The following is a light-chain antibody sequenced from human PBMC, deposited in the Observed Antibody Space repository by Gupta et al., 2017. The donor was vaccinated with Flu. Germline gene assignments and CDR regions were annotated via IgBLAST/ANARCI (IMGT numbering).Light chain of an antibody. CDR2: DGS. J-gene: IGLJ2*01. CDR1: SSDVGSYDL. V-gene: IGLV2-23*01. Sequence: QSDLPQLASASGPPGQPITISCTGTSSDVGSYDLVSWYQQHPGKAPKLLIYDGSKRPSGVSNRFSGSKSGNTASLTISGLQAEDEADYYCCSYAGRSTLVVGGGTKLTVL. CDR3: CSYAGRSTLV.